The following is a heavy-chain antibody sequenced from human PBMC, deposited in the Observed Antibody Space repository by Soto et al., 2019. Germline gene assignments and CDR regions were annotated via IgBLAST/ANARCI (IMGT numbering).Heavy chain of an antibody. D-gene: IGHD4-17*01. CDR2: IYYSGST. Sequence: PSETLSRTCTVSGGSISSGGYDWSWIRQHQGKGLEWIGYIYYSGSTYYNPSLKSRVTMSVDTSKNQFSLKLSSVTAADTAVYYCARLALTTVTTPYFDYCGQGTLVTVSS. CDR3: ARLALTTVTTPYFDY. V-gene: IGHV4-31*02. J-gene: IGHJ4*02. CDR1: GGSISSGGYD.